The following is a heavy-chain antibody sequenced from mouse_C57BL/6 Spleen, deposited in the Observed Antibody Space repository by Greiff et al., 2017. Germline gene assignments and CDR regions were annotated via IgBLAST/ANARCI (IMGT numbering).Heavy chain of an antibody. CDR2: IYPGDGDT. CDR1: GYAFSSSW. CDR3: ARSHGNYFDY. V-gene: IGHV1-82*01. Sequence: VQLQESGPELVKPGASVKISCKASGYAFSSSWMNWVKQRPGKGLEWIGRIYPGDGDTNYNGKFKGKATLTADKSSSTAYMQLSSLTSEDSAVYFCARSHGNYFDYWGQGTTLTVSS. J-gene: IGHJ2*01. D-gene: IGHD1-1*01.